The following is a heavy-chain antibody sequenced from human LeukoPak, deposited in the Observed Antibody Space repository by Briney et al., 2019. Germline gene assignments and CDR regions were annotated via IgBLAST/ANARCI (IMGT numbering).Heavy chain of an antibody. Sequence: ASVKVSCKASGYTFTGYFMHWVRQTPGQGLEWMGWINPNSGGTNYAQKFQGRVTMTRDTSISTAYMELSSLRSDDTAVYYCAREVLAKNYGMDVWGQGTTVTVSS. CDR3: AREVLAKNYGMDV. CDR1: GYTFTGYF. CDR2: INPNSGGT. V-gene: IGHV1-2*02. D-gene: IGHD2-8*02. J-gene: IGHJ6*02.